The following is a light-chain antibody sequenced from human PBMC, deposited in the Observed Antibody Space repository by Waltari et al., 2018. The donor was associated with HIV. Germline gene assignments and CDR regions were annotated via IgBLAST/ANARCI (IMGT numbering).Light chain of an antibody. CDR2: EDS. J-gene: IGLJ3*02. CDR1: ALPKRY. Sequence: SYELTQPPSVSVSPGQTARITCSGDALPKRYAYWYQQKSGQAPVLVIYEDSKRPSGSPGRFSGSSSGTMATLTISGAQVEDEADYYCYSRDSSGNSWVFGGGTKLTVL. CDR3: YSRDSSGNSWV. V-gene: IGLV3-10*01.